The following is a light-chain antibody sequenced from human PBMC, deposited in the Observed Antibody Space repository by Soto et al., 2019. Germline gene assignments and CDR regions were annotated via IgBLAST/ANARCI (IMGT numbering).Light chain of an antibody. V-gene: IGKV3-11*01. CDR1: QSVSSY. Sequence: EIVLTQSPATLSLSPGERATLSCRASQSVSSYLAWYQQRPGQAPRLLIYDASNRATGIPARFSGSGSRIDFTLTISSLEPEGVAVYYCQQRSDWPLTFGGGTKVEIK. CDR3: QQRSDWPLT. J-gene: IGKJ4*01. CDR2: DAS.